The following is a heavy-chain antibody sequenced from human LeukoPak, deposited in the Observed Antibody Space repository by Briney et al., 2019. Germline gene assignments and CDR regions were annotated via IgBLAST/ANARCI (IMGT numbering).Heavy chain of an antibody. J-gene: IGHJ3*02. CDR3: AREGGFITDAFDI. CDR2: VIPIFGTA. D-gene: IGHD3-16*02. Sequence: ASVTVSCKASGGTFSSYAISWVRQAPGQGLEWMGGVIPIFGTANYAQKFQGRVTITADESTSTAYMELSSLRSEDTAVYYCAREGGFITDAFDIWGQGTMVTVSS. CDR1: GGTFSSYA. V-gene: IGHV1-69*13.